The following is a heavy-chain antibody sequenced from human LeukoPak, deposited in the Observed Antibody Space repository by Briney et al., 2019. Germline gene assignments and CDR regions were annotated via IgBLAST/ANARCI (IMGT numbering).Heavy chain of an antibody. Sequence: PGGSLRLSCAASGFTFSSYGMHWVRQAPGKGLEWVAVIWYDGSNKYYADSVKGRFTISRDNSKNTLYLQMNSLRAEDTAVYYCARIVVPAAIGYYYGMDVWGQGTTVTVSS. CDR3: ARIVVPAAIGYYYGMDV. V-gene: IGHV3-33*01. CDR1: GFTFSSYG. D-gene: IGHD2-2*01. J-gene: IGHJ6*02. CDR2: IWYDGSNK.